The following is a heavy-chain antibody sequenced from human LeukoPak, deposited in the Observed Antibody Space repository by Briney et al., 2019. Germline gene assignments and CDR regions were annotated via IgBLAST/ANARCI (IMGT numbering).Heavy chain of an antibody. CDR1: GFTFSSYW. CDR3: ARDGVTMVRGVISPLGY. D-gene: IGHD3-10*01. CDR2: IKQDGSEK. V-gene: IGHV3-7*01. J-gene: IGHJ4*02. Sequence: GGSLRLSCAASGFTFSSYWMSWVRQAPGKGLEWVANIKQDGSEKYYVDSVKGRFTISRDNAKNSLYLQMNSLRAEDTAVYYCARDGVTMVRGVISPLGYWGQGTLVTVSS.